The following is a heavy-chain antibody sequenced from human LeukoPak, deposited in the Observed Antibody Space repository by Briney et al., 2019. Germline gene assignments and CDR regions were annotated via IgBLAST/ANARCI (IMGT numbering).Heavy chain of an antibody. J-gene: IGHJ6*02. CDR3: ARGYSSSWYLQSYYYYGMDV. CDR1: GQSLTGYF. V-gene: IGHV1-2*04. D-gene: IGHD6-13*01. Sequence: GASVKVSCKASGQSLTGYFIHWVRQAPGQGLEWMGWINPNSGGTNYAQKFQGWVTMTRDTSISTAYMELSRLRSDDTAVYYCARGYSSSWYLQSYYYYGMDVWGQGTTVTVSS. CDR2: INPNSGGT.